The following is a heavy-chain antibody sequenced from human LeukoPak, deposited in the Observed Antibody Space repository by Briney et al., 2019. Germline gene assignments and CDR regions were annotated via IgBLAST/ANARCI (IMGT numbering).Heavy chain of an antibody. CDR1: GFTFSNAW. CDR3: ARTYYYDSSGSDAFDI. CDR2: IYSGGST. Sequence: GGSLRLSCAASGFTFSNAWMNWVRQAPGKGLEWVSVIYSGGSTYYADSVKGRFTISRDNSKNTLYLQMNSLRAEDTAVYYCARTYYYDSSGSDAFDIWGQGTMVTVSS. J-gene: IGHJ3*02. D-gene: IGHD3-22*01. V-gene: IGHV3-53*01.